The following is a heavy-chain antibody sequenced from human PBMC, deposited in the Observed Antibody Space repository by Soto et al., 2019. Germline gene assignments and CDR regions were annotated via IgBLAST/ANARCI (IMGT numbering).Heavy chain of an antibody. CDR1: GYTFTSYG. J-gene: IGHJ4*02. CDR3: ARDSSGWSNYIDY. Sequence: ASVKVSCKASGYTFTSYGVSWVRQAPGQGLEWLGWISAYNGNTNYAQKFQGRVTTTTDTSTSTVYMELRSLISNDTAVYYCARDSSGWSNYIDYWGQGTLVTVSS. CDR2: ISAYNGNT. V-gene: IGHV1-18*01. D-gene: IGHD6-19*01.